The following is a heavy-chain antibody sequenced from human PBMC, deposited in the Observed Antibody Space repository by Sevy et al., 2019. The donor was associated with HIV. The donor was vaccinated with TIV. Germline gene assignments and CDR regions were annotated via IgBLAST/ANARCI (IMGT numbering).Heavy chain of an antibody. J-gene: IGHJ4*02. Sequence: GGSLRLSCATSGFTFSRYWMSWVRQAPGKGLQWVANIKHDGSEKFYVDSVKGRFTISRDNANDSLYLQRNSLRAMDTAVYYCARGTTVTDAVDYWGQGTLVTVSS. CDR2: IKHDGSEK. CDR1: GFTFSRYW. D-gene: IGHD4-17*01. CDR3: ARGTTVTDAVDY. V-gene: IGHV3-7*01.